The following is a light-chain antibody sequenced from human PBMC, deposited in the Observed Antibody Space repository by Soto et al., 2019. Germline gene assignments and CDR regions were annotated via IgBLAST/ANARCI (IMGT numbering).Light chain of an antibody. CDR3: RQYGRSLGFA. J-gene: IGKJ4*01. V-gene: IGKV3-11*01. Sequence: EIVLTQSPATLSLSPGERAPLSYTVGQSVSSYLAWDQQKPGQAPRLLIYDASNRATGTRARFSGSGSGTDFTLTITSLEPEDFAVYYCRQYGRSLGFAFGGGTKVDIK. CDR2: DAS. CDR1: QSVSSY.